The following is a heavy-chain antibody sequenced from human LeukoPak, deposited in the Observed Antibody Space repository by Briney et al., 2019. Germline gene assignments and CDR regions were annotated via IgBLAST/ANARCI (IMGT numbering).Heavy chain of an antibody. CDR2: IYYSGST. V-gene: IGHV4-39*01. CDR1: GGSISSSSYY. J-gene: IGHJ4*02. Sequence: PSETLSLTCTVSGGSISSSSYYWGWIRQPPGKGLEWIGSIYYSGSTYYNPSLKSRVTISVDTSKNQFSLKLSSMTAADTAVYYCARHAGIQLWFYFDYWGQGTLVTVSS. D-gene: IGHD5-18*01. CDR3: ARHAGIQLWFYFDY.